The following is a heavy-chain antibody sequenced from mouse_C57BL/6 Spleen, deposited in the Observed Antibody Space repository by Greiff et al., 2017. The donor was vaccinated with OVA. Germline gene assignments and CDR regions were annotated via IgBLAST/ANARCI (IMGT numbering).Heavy chain of an antibody. CDR1: GFSLTSYG. Sequence: QVQLQQSGPGLVQPSQSLSITCTVSGFSLTSYGVHWVRQSPGKGLEWLGVIWSGGSTDYNAAFISRLSISKDNSKSQVFFKMNSLQDDDTAIYYCARGDWDGYFDVWGTGTTVTVSS. D-gene: IGHD4-1*01. V-gene: IGHV2-2*01. CDR3: ARGDWDGYFDV. CDR2: IWSGGST. J-gene: IGHJ1*03.